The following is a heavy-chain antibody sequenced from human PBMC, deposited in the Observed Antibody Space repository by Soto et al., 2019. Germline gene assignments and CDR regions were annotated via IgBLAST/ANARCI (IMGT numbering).Heavy chain of an antibody. V-gene: IGHV4-4*07. CDR2: IFANGHT. J-gene: IGHJ5*02. CDR3: VASLAASGLNWLDP. Sequence: SESLSLTCIVSGGTISEKYWNWVRQPPGKGLEWIGLIFANGHTDYNPSLKSRVTMSVDASKNQFSLRLTSMTAADTAVYYCVASLAASGLNWLDPWGRGTLVTVSS. D-gene: IGHD6-13*01. CDR1: GGTISEKY.